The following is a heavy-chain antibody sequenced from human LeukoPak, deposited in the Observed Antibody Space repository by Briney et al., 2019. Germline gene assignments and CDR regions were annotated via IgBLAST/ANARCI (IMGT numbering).Heavy chain of an antibody. V-gene: IGHV3-13*01. CDR1: GFTFSSYD. CDR3: ARGSSGALSRWEYYHYMDV. CDR2: IGTAGDT. J-gene: IGHJ6*03. D-gene: IGHD2-15*01. Sequence: PGGSLRLSCAASGFTFSSYDMHWVRQATGKGLEWVSAIGTAGDTYYPGSVKGRFTISRENAKNSLYLQMNSLRAGDTAVYYCARGSSGALSRWEYYHYMDVWGKGTTVTVSS.